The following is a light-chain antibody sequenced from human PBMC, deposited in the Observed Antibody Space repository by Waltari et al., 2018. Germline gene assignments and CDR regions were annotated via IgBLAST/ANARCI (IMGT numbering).Light chain of an antibody. Sequence: EIVMTQSPATLSVSPGERATLSCRASQSVSTNLAWFQQRSGQAPRRLLYGASTRATGIPAKFSGSGSGTEFTLTISSLQSEDFVLYYCQQYESWPLTFGGGTKVEI. CDR3: QQYESWPLT. V-gene: IGKV3-15*01. J-gene: IGKJ4*01. CDR1: QSVSTN. CDR2: GAS.